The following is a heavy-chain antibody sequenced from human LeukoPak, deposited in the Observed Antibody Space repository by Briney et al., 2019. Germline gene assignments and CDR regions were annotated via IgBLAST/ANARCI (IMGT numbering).Heavy chain of an antibody. CDR3: AKDLGNWNSEYYFDY. D-gene: IGHD1-7*01. CDR1: GFTFSSYG. V-gene: IGHV3-30*02. J-gene: IGHJ4*02. CDR2: IRCDGSNK. Sequence: PGGSLRLSCAASGFTFSSYGMHWVRQAPGKGLEWVAFIRCDGSNKYYADSVKGRFTLSRDNSKNTLYLQVNSLTAEDPAVYYCAKDLGNWNSEYYFDYWGQGTLVTVSS.